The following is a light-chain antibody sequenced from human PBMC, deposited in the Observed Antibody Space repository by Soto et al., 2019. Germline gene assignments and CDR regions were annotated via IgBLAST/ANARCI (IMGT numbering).Light chain of an antibody. V-gene: IGKV1-39*01. CDR2: AAS. J-gene: IGKJ1*01. Sequence: DIQMTQSPSSLSASVGDRVTITCRTSQPINIYLNWYQHKPGKAPKLLIYAASSLQSGVPSRFSGCRSGAEFTLPISSLQPEDFVIFYCQMRYSSPTVGQGNKVEIK. CDR1: QPINIY. CDR3: QMRYSSPT.